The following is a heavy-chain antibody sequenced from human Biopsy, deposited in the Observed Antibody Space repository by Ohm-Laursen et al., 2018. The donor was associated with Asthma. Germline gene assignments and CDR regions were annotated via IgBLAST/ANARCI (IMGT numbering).Heavy chain of an antibody. J-gene: IGHJ6*02. CDR3: ARERAGVLGSYNGMDV. V-gene: IGHV3-30*03. CDR1: GFTFSNYG. D-gene: IGHD2-8*01. CDR2: VTYDGISE. Sequence: SLRLSCTASGFTFSNYGMHWVRKVAGKGLDWVAVVTYDGISEYYAESVKGRFTISRDNSRNTLNLQMNSVRRDETAVYFCARERAGVLGSYNGMDVWGPGTTVSVSS.